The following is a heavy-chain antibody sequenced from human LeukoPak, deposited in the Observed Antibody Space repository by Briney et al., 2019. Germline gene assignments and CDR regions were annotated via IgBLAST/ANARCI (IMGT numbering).Heavy chain of an antibody. CDR1: GFTFNNYA. Sequence: GGSLRLSCAASGFTFNNYAMSWVRQAPGKGLEWVSVISGSVGSTYYADSVKGRFTISRDNSKNTLYLQMISLRAEDTAVYFCAKDILTGYYAPFDYWGQGTLVTVSS. J-gene: IGHJ4*02. D-gene: IGHD3-9*01. V-gene: IGHV3-23*01. CDR3: AKDILTGYYAPFDY. CDR2: ISGSVGST.